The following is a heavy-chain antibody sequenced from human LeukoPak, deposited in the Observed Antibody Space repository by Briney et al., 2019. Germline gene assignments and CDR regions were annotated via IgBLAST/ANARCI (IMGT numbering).Heavy chain of an antibody. D-gene: IGHD3-22*01. Sequence: PGGSLRLSCAASGFTLEDYAVHWVRQAPGKGLEWVSGISWNSGSIGYADSVKGRFTISRDNAKNSLYLQMNSLRAEDTALYYCAKANLATYYYDSSGPFDYWGQGTLVTVSS. CDR1: GFTLEDYA. CDR3: AKANLATYYYDSSGPFDY. J-gene: IGHJ4*02. CDR2: ISWNSGSI. V-gene: IGHV3-9*01.